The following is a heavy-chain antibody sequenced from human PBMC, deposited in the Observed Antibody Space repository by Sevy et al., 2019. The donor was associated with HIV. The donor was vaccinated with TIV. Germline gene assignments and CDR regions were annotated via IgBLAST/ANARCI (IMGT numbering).Heavy chain of an antibody. J-gene: IGHJ4*02. CDR1: GFTFSSYW. D-gene: IGHD6-13*01. Sequence: GGSLRLSCAASGFTFSSYWMHWVRQAPGKGLVWVSRINTDGSSTSYADSVKGRFPISRDNAKNTLYLQMNSLRAEDTAVYYCARDGYSSSSVDFDYWGQGTLVTVSS. CDR3: ARDGYSSSSVDFDY. CDR2: INTDGSST. V-gene: IGHV3-74*01.